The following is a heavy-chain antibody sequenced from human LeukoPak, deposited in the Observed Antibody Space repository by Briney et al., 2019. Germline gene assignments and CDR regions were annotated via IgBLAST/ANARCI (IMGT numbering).Heavy chain of an antibody. Sequence: PSQTLSLTCAVSGGSISSGGYSWSWIRQPPGKGLEWIGYIYHSGSTYYNPSLKSRVTISVDRSKNQFSLKLSSVTAADTAVYYCARGAPVLDYWGREPWSPSPQ. CDR1: GGSISSGGYS. CDR2: IYHSGST. V-gene: IGHV4-30-2*01. J-gene: IGHJ4*02. CDR3: ARGAPVLDY.